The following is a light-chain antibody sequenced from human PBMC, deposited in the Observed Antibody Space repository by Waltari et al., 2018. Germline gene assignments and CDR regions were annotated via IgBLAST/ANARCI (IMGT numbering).Light chain of an antibody. CDR3: QQYGSSLWT. V-gene: IGKV3-20*01. CDR2: GAS. J-gene: IGKJ1*01. CDR1: QSVSSSY. Sequence: EIVLTQSQGTLALSPGDIATPSCRASQSVSSSYLAWYQQKPGQAPRLLIYGASSRATGIPDRFSGSGSGTDFTLTISRLEPEDFAVYYCQQYGSSLWTFGQGTKVEIK.